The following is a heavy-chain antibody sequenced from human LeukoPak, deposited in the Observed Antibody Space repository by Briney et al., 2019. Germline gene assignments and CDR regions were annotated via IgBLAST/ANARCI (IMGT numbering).Heavy chain of an antibody. J-gene: IGHJ4*02. CDR1: GFTFSSYS. CDR2: ISSSSSYI. D-gene: IGHD3-10*01. CDR3: ARDIYGSGSYYAY. Sequence: GGSLRLSCAASGFTFSSYSMNWVRQAPGKGLEWVSSISSSSSYIYYADSVKGRFTTSRDNAKNSLYLQMNSLRAEDTAVYYCARDIYGSGSYYAYWGQGTLVTVSS. V-gene: IGHV3-21*01.